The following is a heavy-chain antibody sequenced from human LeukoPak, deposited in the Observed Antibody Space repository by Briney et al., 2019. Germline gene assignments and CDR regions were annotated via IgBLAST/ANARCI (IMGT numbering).Heavy chain of an antibody. CDR1: GGSISSYY. D-gene: IGHD6-13*01. CDR2: IYTSGST. Sequence: SETLSLTCTVSGGSISSYYWSWIRQPPGKGLEWIGRIYTSGSTNYNPSLKSRVTMSVDTSKNQFSLKLSSVTAADTAVYYCARAKRIAAAGVYYYYYYMDVWGKGTTVTISS. V-gene: IGHV4-4*07. J-gene: IGHJ6*03. CDR3: ARAKRIAAAGVYYYYYYMDV.